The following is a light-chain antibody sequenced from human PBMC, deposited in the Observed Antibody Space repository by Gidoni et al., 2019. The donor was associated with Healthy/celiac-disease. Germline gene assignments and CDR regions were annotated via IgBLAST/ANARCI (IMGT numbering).Light chain of an antibody. Sequence: DIQMTQSPSSLSASVGDRVTITCRASQRISSYLNWYQQKPGKAPKLRIYAASSLQSGVPSRFSGSGSGTDFTLTISSLQPEDFATYYWQQSYSTPGTFGQGTKVEIK. CDR3: QQSYSTPGT. J-gene: IGKJ1*01. V-gene: IGKV1-39*01. CDR1: QRISSY. CDR2: AAS.